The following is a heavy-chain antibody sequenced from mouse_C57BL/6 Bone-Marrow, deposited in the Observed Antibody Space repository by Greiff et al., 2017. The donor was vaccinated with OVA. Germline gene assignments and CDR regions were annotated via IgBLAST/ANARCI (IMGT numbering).Heavy chain of an antibody. CDR1: GYTFTSYW. CDR2: IHPNSGST. Sequence: VQLQQPGAELVKPGASVKLSCKASGYTFTSYWMHLVKQRPGQGLEWIGMIHPNSGSTNYNEKFKSKATLTVDKSSSTAYMQLSSLTSEDSAVYYCARSSLLPPWFAYWGQGTLVTVSA. V-gene: IGHV1-64*01. D-gene: IGHD1-1*01. J-gene: IGHJ3*01. CDR3: ARSSLLPPWFAY.